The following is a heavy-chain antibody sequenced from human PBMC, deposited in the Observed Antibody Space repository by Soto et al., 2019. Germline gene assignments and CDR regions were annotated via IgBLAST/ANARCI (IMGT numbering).Heavy chain of an antibody. Sequence: ASVKVSCKASGYTFTSYDINWVRQATGQGLEWMGWMNPNSGNTGYAQKFQGRVTMTRNTSISTAYMELSSLRSEDTAVYYCARRAGGNKVTYYYMDVWGKGTTVTVSS. CDR1: GYTFTSYD. J-gene: IGHJ6*03. CDR2: MNPNSGNT. CDR3: ARRAGGNKVTYYYMDV. V-gene: IGHV1-8*02. D-gene: IGHD3-16*01.